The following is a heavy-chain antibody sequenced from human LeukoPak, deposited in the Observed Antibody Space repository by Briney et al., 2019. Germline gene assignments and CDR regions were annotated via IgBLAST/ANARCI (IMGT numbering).Heavy chain of an antibody. D-gene: IGHD4-17*01. CDR1: GYSFILYG. J-gene: IGHJ4*02. V-gene: IGHV1-18*01. CDR2: TSAYNGRT. CDR3: VRDEDYGIYVNFDY. Sequence: ASVKVSCKTSGYSFILYGISWVRQAPGQGLEWMGWTSAYNGRTGYAQKFQDRVTMTTETSTTTVYMELRSLIPDDTAVYYCVRDEDYGIYVNFDYWGQGTLVTVSS.